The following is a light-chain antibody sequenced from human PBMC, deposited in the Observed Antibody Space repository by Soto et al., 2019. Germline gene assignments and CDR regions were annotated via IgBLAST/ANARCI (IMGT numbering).Light chain of an antibody. CDR1: SSDVGAYNY. CDR3: CSHAGSSTGL. J-gene: IGLJ3*02. Sequence: QSALTQPRSVSGSPGQSVTISCTGTSSDVGAYNYVSWYQQHPGRAPNVIIYEVSERPSGVPDRFSGSKSGNTASLTISGLQAEDEADYYCCSHAGSSTGLFGGGTKLTVL. V-gene: IGLV2-11*01. CDR2: EVS.